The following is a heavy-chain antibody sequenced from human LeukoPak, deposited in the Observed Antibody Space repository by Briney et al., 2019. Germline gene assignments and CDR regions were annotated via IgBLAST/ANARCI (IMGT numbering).Heavy chain of an antibody. Sequence: GGSLRLSCAASGFTFSTYWMHWVRQAPGKGLVWVSRINGDGSSTSYADSVKGRFTISRDSAKNTVYLQMNSLRAEDTAVYYCGQSSLVLLWSWGQGTLVTVSS. V-gene: IGHV3-74*01. J-gene: IGHJ5*02. D-gene: IGHD3-10*01. CDR1: GFTFSTYW. CDR2: INGDGSST. CDR3: GQSSLVLLWS.